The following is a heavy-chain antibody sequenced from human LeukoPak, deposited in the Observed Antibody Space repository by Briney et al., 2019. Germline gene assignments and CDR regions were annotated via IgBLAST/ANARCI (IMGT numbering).Heavy chain of an antibody. J-gene: IGHJ4*02. CDR3: ARGTHQSNSSGYTPTFDY. CDR2: IRSDGST. Sequence: GGSLRLSCTASGFTVSSNYMSWVRQAPGKGLEWVSVIRSDGSTNHADSVKGRFTISRDNSKNTLYLQMNSLRAEDTAVYSCARGTHQSNSSGYTPTFDYWGQGTLVTVSS. D-gene: IGHD3-22*01. V-gene: IGHV3-53*05. CDR1: GFTVSSNY.